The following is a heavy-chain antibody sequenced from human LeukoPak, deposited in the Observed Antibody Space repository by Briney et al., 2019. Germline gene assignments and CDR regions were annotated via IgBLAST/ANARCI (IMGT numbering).Heavy chain of an antibody. Sequence: GGSLRLSCAASGFTVSSNFMSWVRQAPGKGLEWVSIIYSADTTNYADSVKGRFTISRDNSKNTLYLQMDSLRTEDTAVYYCARDIFGDGWWFDPWGQGTLVTVPS. CDR2: IYSADTT. CDR3: ARDIFGDGWWFDP. V-gene: IGHV3-66*02. J-gene: IGHJ5*02. D-gene: IGHD2-21*02. CDR1: GFTVSSNF.